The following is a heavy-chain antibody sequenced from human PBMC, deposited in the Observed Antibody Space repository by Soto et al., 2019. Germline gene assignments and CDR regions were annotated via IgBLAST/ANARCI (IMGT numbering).Heavy chain of an antibody. CDR3: ARIKLVEWFFIQIEVYDMDV. CDR1: GFSLSAYV. CDR2: ISSDSRTI. V-gene: IGHV3-48*02. J-gene: IGHJ6*02. Sequence: GVLRFSCVASGFSLSAYVVNGVRSATGQGLEWVSFISSDSRTIYYADSVEGRFTVSRDNARNSVSLQMDSLRDEDAAVYYCARIKLVEWFFIQIEVYDMDVWGQGTPVTVSS. D-gene: IGHD3-3*01.